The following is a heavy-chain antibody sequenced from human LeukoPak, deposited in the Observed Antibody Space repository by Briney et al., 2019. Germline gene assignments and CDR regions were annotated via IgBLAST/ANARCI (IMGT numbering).Heavy chain of an antibody. CDR3: AREAGYSGYLDY. V-gene: IGHV1-2*02. CDR1: GYTFTGYY. Sequence: ASVKVSCKAYGYTFTGYYMHWVRQAPGQGLEWMGWINPNSGGTNYAQKFQGRVTMTRDTSISTAYMELSRLRSDDTAVYYCAREAGYSGYLDYWGQGTLVTVSS. D-gene: IGHD5-12*01. CDR2: INPNSGGT. J-gene: IGHJ4*02.